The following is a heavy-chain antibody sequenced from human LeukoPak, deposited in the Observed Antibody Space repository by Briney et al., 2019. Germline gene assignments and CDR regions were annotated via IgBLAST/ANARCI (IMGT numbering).Heavy chain of an antibody. CDR1: GFTFSNSA. CDR3: AKRSVTGPHYFDY. D-gene: IGHD6-19*01. CDR2: FNPRGDNT. V-gene: IGHV3-23*01. J-gene: IGHJ4*02. Sequence: GGSLRLSCATSGFTFSNSAMSWVRQTPGKGLEWVSSFNPRGDNTYYADPVRGRFTISRDTSKHTLSLQMNSLRAEDTAVYYCAKRSVTGPHYFDYWGQGTLVTVSS.